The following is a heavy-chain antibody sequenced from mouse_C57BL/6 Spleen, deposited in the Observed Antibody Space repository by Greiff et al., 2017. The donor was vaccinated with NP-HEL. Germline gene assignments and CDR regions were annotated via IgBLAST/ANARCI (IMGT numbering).Heavy chain of an antibody. J-gene: IGHJ4*01. CDR3: ARTPSDSSGYDYYAMDD. D-gene: IGHD3-2*02. V-gene: IGHV8-12*01. CDR2: IYWDDDK. CDR1: GFSLSTSGMG. Sequence: QVTLKVSGPGILQSSQTLSLTCSFSGFSLSTSGMGVSWIRQPSGKGLEWLAHIYWDDDKRYNPSLKSRLTISKDTSRNQVFLKITSVDTADTATYYCARTPSDSSGYDYYAMDDWGQGTSVTVSS.